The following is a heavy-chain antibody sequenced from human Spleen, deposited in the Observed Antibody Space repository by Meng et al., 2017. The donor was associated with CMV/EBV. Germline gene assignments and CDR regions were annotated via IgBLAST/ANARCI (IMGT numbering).Heavy chain of an antibody. V-gene: IGHV4-39*06. CDR1: GASISINTYF. D-gene: IGHD3-3*01. CDR2: ISYGGST. Sequence: SETLSLTCTVSGASISINTYFWDWIRQPPGKGLEWIGSISYGGSTYYNSSLKSRVRIPLDTSKSQLTLKLSSVTAADTAVYYCARIFPSDYYKYDMDVWGQGTTVTVSS. J-gene: IGHJ6*02. CDR3: ARIFPSDYYKYDMDV.